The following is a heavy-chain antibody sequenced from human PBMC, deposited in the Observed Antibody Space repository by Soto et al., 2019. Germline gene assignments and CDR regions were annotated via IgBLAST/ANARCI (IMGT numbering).Heavy chain of an antibody. CDR2: IIPIFGTA. CDR3: ARDLRDSGVDY. CDR1: GGTFSSYA. Sequence: QVQLVQSGAEVKKPGSSVKVSCKASGGTFSSYAISWVRQAPGQGLEWMGGIIPIFGTANYARKFQGRVTITADESTSTAYMGLGSLRSEDTAVYYCARDLRDSGVDYWGQGTLVTVSS. J-gene: IGHJ4*02. V-gene: IGHV1-69*12. D-gene: IGHD3-10*01.